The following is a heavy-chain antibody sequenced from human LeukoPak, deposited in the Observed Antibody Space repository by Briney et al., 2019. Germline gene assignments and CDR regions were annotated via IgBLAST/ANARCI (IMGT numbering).Heavy chain of an antibody. CDR1: GYTFINYA. V-gene: IGHV1-18*01. J-gene: IGHJ4*02. D-gene: IGHD3-10*01. CDR2: ISAQNGNT. CDR3: ARSQTTGFGESIHY. Sequence: GASVKVSCKASGYTFINYAISWVRQAPGQGLEWMGWISAQNGNTKYAQKLQGRVTMTTDTSTSTAHMELRSLRSDDTAVYYCARSQTTGFGESIHYWGQGTPVTVSS.